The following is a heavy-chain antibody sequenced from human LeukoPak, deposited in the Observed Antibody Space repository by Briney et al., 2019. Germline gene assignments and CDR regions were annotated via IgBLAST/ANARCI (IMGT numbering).Heavy chain of an antibody. CDR3: ARETSLAGFASGLGFNY. CDR1: GASISGWY. Sequence: PSETLSLTCTVSGASISGWYWSWIRQPPGKGLEWIGYVYGSGYTNYNPSLKSRVTMPIDTSKNHFSLKLTSVTAADTATYYCARETSLAGFASGLGFNYWGQGILVTVSS. CDR2: VYGSGYT. J-gene: IGHJ4*02. D-gene: IGHD6-19*01. V-gene: IGHV4-59*01.